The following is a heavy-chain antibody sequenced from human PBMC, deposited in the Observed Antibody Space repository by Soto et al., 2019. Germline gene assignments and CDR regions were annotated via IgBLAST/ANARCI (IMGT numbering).Heavy chain of an antibody. V-gene: IGHV4-39*01. CDR2: VYYSGGA. J-gene: IGHJ4*02. D-gene: IGHD3-3*01. CDR3: RGGVEAATSNADSDV. Sequence: SEPLSLTFDVSGGSIDNSHSFWGWVRQPPGKGLEFIGSVYYSGGAYYSPSLKSRVTVSVDTSKNQLSLRVNSVTAADTAVYYCRGGVEAATSNADSDVWGQGLLVTVS. CDR1: GGSIDNSHSF.